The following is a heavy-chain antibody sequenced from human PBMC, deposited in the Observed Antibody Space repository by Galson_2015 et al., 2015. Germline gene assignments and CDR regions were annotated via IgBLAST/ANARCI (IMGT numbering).Heavy chain of an antibody. CDR1: GYSFTSYW. J-gene: IGHJ6*03. D-gene: IGHD3-9*01. V-gene: IGHV5-51*01. Sequence: QSGAEVKKPGESLKISCMGSGYSFTSYWIGWVRQMPGKGLEWMGIIYPGGSDTRYSPSFQGQVTISAGKSISTAYLQWSSLKASDTAMYYCARHISCYDILTGYLEGCGYYYMDVSGKATTVTVSS. CDR3: ARHISCYDILTGYLEGCGYYYMDV. CDR2: IYPGGSDT.